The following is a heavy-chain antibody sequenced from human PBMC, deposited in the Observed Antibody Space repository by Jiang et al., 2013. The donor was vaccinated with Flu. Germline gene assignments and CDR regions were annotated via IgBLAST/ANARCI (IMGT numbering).Heavy chain of an antibody. D-gene: IGHD6-19*01. CDR1: SNAW. V-gene: IGHV3-15*01. CDR2: IKSKTDGGTT. J-gene: IGHJ4*02. Sequence: SNAWMSWVRQAPGKGLEWVGRIKSKTDGGTTDYAAPVKGRFTISRDDSKNTLYLQMNSLKTEDTAVYYCTTGIQSGGWYEVDYFDYWGQGTLVTVSS. CDR3: TTGIQSGGWYEVDYFDY.